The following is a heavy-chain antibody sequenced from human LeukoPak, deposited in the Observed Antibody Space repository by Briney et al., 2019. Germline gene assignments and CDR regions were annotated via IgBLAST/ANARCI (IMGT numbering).Heavy chain of an antibody. CDR2: ISYDGSNN. CDR3: ARSMIRGAVEY. Sequence: PGGSLRLACAAAGFTLINSPMQWVRQAPGKVLEWVGLISYDGSNNYYADSVKGRLTISRDISKNTLSLQMDSLRVEDTAVYYCARSMIRGAVEYWGQGTLVTVSS. D-gene: IGHD3-10*01. CDR1: GFTLINSP. J-gene: IGHJ4*02. V-gene: IGHV3-30-3*01.